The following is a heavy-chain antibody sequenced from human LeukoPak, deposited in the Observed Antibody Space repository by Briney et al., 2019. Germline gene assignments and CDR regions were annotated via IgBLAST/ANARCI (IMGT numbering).Heavy chain of an antibody. CDR3: AKTHRDGSITSFDY. CDR1: GGSFSGFY. J-gene: IGHJ4*02. V-gene: IGHV4-34*01. D-gene: IGHD5-24*01. Sequence: SETLSLTCAVYGGSFSGFYWSWIRQPPGKGLEWIGEINHGGSTNYSPSLKSRVTISVDTSKNQFSLKLSSVTAADTAVYYCAKTHRDGSITSFDYWGRGTLVTVSS. CDR2: INHGGST.